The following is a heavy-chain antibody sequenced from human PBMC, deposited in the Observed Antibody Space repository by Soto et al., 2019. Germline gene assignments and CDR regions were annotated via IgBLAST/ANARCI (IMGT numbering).Heavy chain of an antibody. V-gene: IGHV1-18*01. J-gene: IGHJ6*02. CDR1: GYTFTSYG. CDR3: ARMGDVPYYYYGMDV. CDR2: INGYNGNT. D-gene: IGHD3-16*01. Sequence: GASVKVSCKASGYTFTSYGISCVRQAPGQGLEWTGWINGYNGNTNHAQKLQGRVTMSTDTSTSTAYMELRSLRSDDSAVYYCARMGDVPYYYYGMDVWGQGTTVTVS.